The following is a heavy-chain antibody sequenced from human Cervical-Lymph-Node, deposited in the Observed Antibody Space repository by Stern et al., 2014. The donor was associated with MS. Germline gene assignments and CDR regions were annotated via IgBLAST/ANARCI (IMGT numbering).Heavy chain of an antibody. CDR3: VRGGAISHFDN. J-gene: IGHJ4*02. CDR2: VSYDGRPG. CDR1: GFTFSTYG. V-gene: IGHV3-30*06. D-gene: IGHD3-16*01. Sequence: VQLVESGGGVVQPGRSLRLSCAASGFTFSTYGMHWVRQPPGKGLEWLAVVSYDGRPGFYADSVRGRFTISRDNSNNSLFLQMRSLRLEDTALYYCVRGGAISHFDNWGQGTLVTVSS.